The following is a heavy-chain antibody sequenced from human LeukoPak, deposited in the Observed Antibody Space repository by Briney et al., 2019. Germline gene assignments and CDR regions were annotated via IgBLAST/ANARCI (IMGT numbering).Heavy chain of an antibody. CDR1: GFTFSSYG. V-gene: IGHV3-30*03. CDR3: ARARPLSSRRQWLVINDAFDI. CDR2: ISYDGSNK. J-gene: IGHJ3*02. D-gene: IGHD6-19*01. Sequence: GGSLRLSCAASGFTFSSYGMHWVRQAPGKGLEWVAVISYDGSNKYYADSVKGRFTISRDNSKNTLYLQMNSLRAEDTAVYYCARARPLSSRRQWLVINDAFDIWGQGTMVTVSS.